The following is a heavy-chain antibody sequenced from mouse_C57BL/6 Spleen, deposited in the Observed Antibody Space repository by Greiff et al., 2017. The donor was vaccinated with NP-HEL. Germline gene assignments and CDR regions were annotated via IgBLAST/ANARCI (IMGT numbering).Heavy chain of an antibody. D-gene: IGHD2-3*01. CDR1: GYAFTNYL. Sequence: VQLVESGAELVRPGTSVKVSCKASGYAFTNYLIEWVKQRPGQGLEWIGVINPGSGGTNYNEKFKGKATLTADKSSSTAYMQLSSLTSEDSAVYFCARGDGYYFYAMDYWGQGTSVTVSS. V-gene: IGHV1-54*01. CDR2: INPGSGGT. CDR3: ARGDGYYFYAMDY. J-gene: IGHJ4*01.